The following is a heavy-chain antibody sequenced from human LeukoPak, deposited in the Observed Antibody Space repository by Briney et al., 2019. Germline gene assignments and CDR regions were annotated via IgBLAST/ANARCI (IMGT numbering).Heavy chain of an antibody. Sequence: SETLSLTCTVSGASVSRASYWTCIRQPPGKGVDWFAHIYNGVNTNYNPSLKSRVTISVDTSKNQFSLRLNSVTAADTAVYYCARSRAFNSGAFDPWGQGSLVTVSS. CDR3: ARSRAFNSGAFDP. D-gene: IGHD1-26*01. CDR1: GASVSRASY. V-gene: IGHV4-61*01. CDR2: IYNGVNT. J-gene: IGHJ5*02.